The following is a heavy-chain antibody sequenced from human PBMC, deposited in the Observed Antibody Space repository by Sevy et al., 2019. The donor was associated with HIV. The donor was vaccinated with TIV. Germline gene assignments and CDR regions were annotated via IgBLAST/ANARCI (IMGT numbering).Heavy chain of an antibody. J-gene: IGHJ4*02. D-gene: IGHD6-6*01. Sequence: GESLKISCAASGFTFSIYGMHWVRQAPGKGLEWVACIRYDGSTKYDADSVKGRFTISRDNSKNTLYLQMNSLRAEDTAVYYCAKDLTGRYSSSSGDFDYWGQGTLVTVSS. CDR1: GFTFSIYG. CDR2: IRYDGSTK. CDR3: AKDLTGRYSSSSGDFDY. V-gene: IGHV3-30*02.